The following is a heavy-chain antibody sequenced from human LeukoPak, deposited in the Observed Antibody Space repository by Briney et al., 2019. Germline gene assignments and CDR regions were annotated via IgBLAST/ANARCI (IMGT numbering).Heavy chain of an antibody. CDR2: ISSSGSST. CDR3: AKDRGQLVPKYNWFDP. J-gene: IGHJ5*02. V-gene: IGHV3-23*01. Sequence: GGSLRLSCAASGFTFSSYAMNWVRQAPGKGLAWVSAISSSGSSTYYADSVKGRFTISRDNSKNTLYLQMNSLRAEDTAVYYCAKDRGQLVPKYNWFDPWGQGTLVTVSS. CDR1: GFTFSSYA. D-gene: IGHD6-6*01.